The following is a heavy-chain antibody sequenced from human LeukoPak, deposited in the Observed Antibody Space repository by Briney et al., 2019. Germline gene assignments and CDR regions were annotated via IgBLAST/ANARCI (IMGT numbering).Heavy chain of an antibody. CDR1: GYTFTGYY. Sequence: ASVKVSCKASGYTFTGYYMHWVRQAPGQGLEWMGWINTNSGGTNYAQKFHGRVTMTRDTYISTASMELRRLRSNETDMSYCGRQIRGYSGYDSLMYYFDYWGQGTLVTVSS. D-gene: IGHD5-12*01. CDR3: GRQIRGYSGYDSLMYYFDY. CDR2: INTNSGGT. J-gene: IGHJ4*02. V-gene: IGHV1-2*02.